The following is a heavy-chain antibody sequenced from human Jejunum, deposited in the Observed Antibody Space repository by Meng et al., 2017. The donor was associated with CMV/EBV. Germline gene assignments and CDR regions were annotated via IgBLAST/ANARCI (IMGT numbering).Heavy chain of an antibody. Sequence: SNYWSWIRQPSGTGLECLGFVYDSGSTNYNPSLKSRVTISADTSKNQFSLKLTSVTAADTAVYYCAREVRLYSHSSGYYYYGLDVWGQGTTVTVSS. CDR2: VYDSGST. CDR3: AREVRLYSHSSGYYYYGLDV. J-gene: IGHJ6*02. D-gene: IGHD6-6*01. CDR1: SNY. V-gene: IGHV4-59*01.